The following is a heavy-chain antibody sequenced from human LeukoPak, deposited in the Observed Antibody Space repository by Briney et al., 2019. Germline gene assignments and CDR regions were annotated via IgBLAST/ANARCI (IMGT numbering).Heavy chain of an antibody. CDR3: ARVPKYYYDSSGYYPRDY. CDR1: GGSFSGYY. D-gene: IGHD3-22*01. Sequence: SETLSLTCAVYGGSFSGYYWSWIRQPPGKGLEWIGEINHSGSTNYSPSLKSRVTISVDTSKNQFSLKLSSVTAADTAVYYCARVPKYYYDSSGYYPRDYWGQGTLATVSS. J-gene: IGHJ4*02. CDR2: INHSGST. V-gene: IGHV4-34*01.